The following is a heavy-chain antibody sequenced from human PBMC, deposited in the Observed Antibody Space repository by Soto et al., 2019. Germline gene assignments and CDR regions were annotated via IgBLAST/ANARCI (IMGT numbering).Heavy chain of an antibody. CDR3: ARFVGVVIKHRYYYSMDV. Sequence: EVQLVESGGGLVKPGGSLRLSCAASGFTFSSYSMNWVRQAPGKGLEWVSSISSSSSYIYYADSVKGRFTIPRANAKNSLYLHMNSRRAEETAVDYCARFVGVVIKHRYYYSMDVWGQGTTVAVSS. V-gene: IGHV3-21*01. D-gene: IGHD3-3*01. CDR1: GFTFSSYS. J-gene: IGHJ6*02. CDR2: ISSSSSYI.